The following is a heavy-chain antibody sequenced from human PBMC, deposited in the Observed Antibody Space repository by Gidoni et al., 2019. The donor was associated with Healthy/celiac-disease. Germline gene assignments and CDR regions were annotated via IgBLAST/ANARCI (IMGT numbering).Heavy chain of an antibody. V-gene: IGHV3-23*01. Sequence: SAISGSGGSTYYADSVKGRFTISRDNSKNTLYLQMNSLRAEDTAVYYCAMSGSYSLWGAFDIWGQGTMVTVSS. CDR3: AMSGSYSLWGAFDI. D-gene: IGHD1-26*01. CDR2: ISGSGGST. J-gene: IGHJ3*02.